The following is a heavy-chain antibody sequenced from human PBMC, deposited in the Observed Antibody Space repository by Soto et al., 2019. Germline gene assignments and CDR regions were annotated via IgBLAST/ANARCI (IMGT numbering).Heavy chain of an antibody. CDR3: ASGVKDTANSHFDY. CDR1: GFTFNTYS. V-gene: IGHV3-21*01. CDR2: IRSTSGYM. D-gene: IGHD5-18*01. Sequence: PGGSLRLSCAASGFTFNTYSMNWVRQAPGKGLEWPSSIRSTSGYMYYADSVKGRFTISRDNAKNSLYLQMNSLRADDTALYYCASGVKDTANSHFDYWGQGTLVTVSS. J-gene: IGHJ4*02.